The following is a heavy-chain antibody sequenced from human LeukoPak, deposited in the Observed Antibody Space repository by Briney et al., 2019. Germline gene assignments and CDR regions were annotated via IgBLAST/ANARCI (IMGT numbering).Heavy chain of an antibody. CDR3: ATAKRGRYFDWLLYY. CDR1: GYTLTELS. D-gene: IGHD3-9*01. Sequence: EASVKVSCKVSGYTLTELSMHWVRQAPGKGLEWMGGFDPEDGETIYAQKSQGRVTMTEDTSTDTAYMELSSLRSEDTAVYYCATAKRGRYFDWLLYYWGQGTLVTVSS. CDR2: FDPEDGET. J-gene: IGHJ4*02. V-gene: IGHV1-24*01.